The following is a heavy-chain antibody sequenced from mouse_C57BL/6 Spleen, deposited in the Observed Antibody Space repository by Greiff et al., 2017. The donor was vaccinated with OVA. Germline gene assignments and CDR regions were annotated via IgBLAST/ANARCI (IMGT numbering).Heavy chain of an antibody. Sequence: EVQRVESGGDLVKPGGSLKLSCAASGFTFSSYGMSWVRQTPDKRLEWVATISSGGSYTYYPDSVKGRFTISRDNAKNTLYLQMSSLKSEDTAMYYCARQSNYYFDYWGQGTTLTVSS. V-gene: IGHV5-6*01. CDR3: ARQSNYYFDY. J-gene: IGHJ2*01. CDR2: ISSGGSYT. CDR1: GFTFSSYG. D-gene: IGHD2-5*01.